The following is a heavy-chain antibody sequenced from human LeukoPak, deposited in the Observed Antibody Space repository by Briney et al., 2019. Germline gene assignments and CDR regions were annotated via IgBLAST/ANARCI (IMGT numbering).Heavy chain of an antibody. CDR3: AREIRYFDWLFQRHDAFDI. CDR2: INHSGST. CDR1: GGSFSGYY. Sequence: TSETLSLTCAVYGGSFSGYYWSWVRQPPGKGLEWIGEINHSGSTNYNPSLKSRVTISVDTSKNQFSLKLSSVTDADTAVYYCAREIRYFDWLFQRHDAFDIWGQGTMVTVSS. V-gene: IGHV4-34*01. D-gene: IGHD3-9*01. J-gene: IGHJ3*02.